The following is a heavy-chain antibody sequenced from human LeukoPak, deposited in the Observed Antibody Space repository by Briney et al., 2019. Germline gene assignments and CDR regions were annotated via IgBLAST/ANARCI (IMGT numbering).Heavy chain of an antibody. V-gene: IGHV3-7*01. CDR3: ARAGVRGVLLPVDY. Sequence: AGGSLRLSCAGSGFTFSNYWMTWVRQAPGKGLEWVANIKHDGSDKYYLDSVKGRFTLSRDNAKNSLFLQMNSLRVENTAVYYCARAGVRGVLLPVDYWGQGTLVTVSS. CDR1: GFTFSNYW. CDR2: IKHDGSDK. D-gene: IGHD3-10*01. J-gene: IGHJ4*02.